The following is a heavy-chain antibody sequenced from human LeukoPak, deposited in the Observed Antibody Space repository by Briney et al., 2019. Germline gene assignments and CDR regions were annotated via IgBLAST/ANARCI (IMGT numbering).Heavy chain of an antibody. Sequence: GGSLRLSCAASGFTFSSYGMSWVRQAPGKGLEWVSSISGSGGSPFYADSVQGRFTISRDNSKNTLYLQMNSLRAEDTAVYYCAKKAPTLGGYWGQGTLVTVSS. CDR1: GFTFSSYG. CDR2: ISGSGGSP. V-gene: IGHV3-23*01. D-gene: IGHD3-16*01. CDR3: AKKAPTLGGY. J-gene: IGHJ4*02.